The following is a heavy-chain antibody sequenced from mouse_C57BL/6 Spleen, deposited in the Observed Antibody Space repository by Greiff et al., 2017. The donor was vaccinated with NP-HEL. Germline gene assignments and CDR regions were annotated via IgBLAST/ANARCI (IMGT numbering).Heavy chain of an antibody. CDR1: GFTFSSYA. V-gene: IGHV5-9-1*02. D-gene: IGHD2-3*01. CDR2: ISSGGDYI. Sequence: EVKLMESGEGLVKPGGSLKLSCAASGFTFSSYAMSWVRQTPEKRLEWVAYISSGGDYIYYADTVKGRFTISRDNARNTLYLQMSSLKSEDTAMYYCTRGGIYDGYFFDYWGQGTTLTVSS. CDR3: TRGGIYDGYFFDY. J-gene: IGHJ2*01.